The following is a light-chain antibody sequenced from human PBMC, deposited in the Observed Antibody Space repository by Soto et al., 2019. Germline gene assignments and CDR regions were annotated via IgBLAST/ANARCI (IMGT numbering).Light chain of an antibody. CDR1: CGHSSYA. Sequence: QPVLTQSPSASASLGASVKLTCTLSCGHSSYAIAWHQQQPEKGPRYLMKLNSDGSHSKGDGIPDRFSGSSSGAERYLTISSLQSEDEADYYCQTWGTGIPWVFGGGTKLTVL. V-gene: IGLV4-69*01. J-gene: IGLJ3*02. CDR3: QTWGTGIPWV. CDR2: LNSDGSH.